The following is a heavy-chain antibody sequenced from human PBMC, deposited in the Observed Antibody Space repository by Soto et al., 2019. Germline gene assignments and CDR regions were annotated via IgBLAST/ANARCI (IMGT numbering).Heavy chain of an antibody. CDR1: GGSISSGGYY. CDR2: LYYSGST. D-gene: IGHD2-15*01. J-gene: IGHJ4*02. Sequence: QVQLQESGPGLVKPSQTLSLTCTVSGGSISSGGYYWSWIRQHPGKGLEWSGYLYYSGSTYYNPSLKSVVTIAVDTSKTQCSLKLSSVAAADTAVYYCARDRVYCSGGSCGGFDYWGQGTPVTVS. V-gene: IGHV4-31*01. CDR3: ARDRVYCSGGSCGGFDY.